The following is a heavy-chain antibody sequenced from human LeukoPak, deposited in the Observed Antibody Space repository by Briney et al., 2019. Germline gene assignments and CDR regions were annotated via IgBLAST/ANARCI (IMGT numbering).Heavy chain of an antibody. J-gene: IGHJ4*02. CDR2: IYPADSDT. CDR3: AIPGDSGGYYSDY. D-gene: IGHD3-22*01. V-gene: IGHV5-51*01. Sequence: GESLKISCKGSGYSFTSYWIGWVRQMPGKGLEWMGIIYPADSDTRYRPSFQGQVTISADKSINTAYLQWSSLKASDTAIYYCAIPGDSGGYYSDYWGQGTLVTVSS. CDR1: GYSFTSYW.